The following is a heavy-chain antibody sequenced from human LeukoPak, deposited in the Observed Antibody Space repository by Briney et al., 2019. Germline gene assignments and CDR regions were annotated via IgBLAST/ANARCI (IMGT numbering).Heavy chain of an antibody. V-gene: IGHV1-2*02. CDR2: INPNSGGT. D-gene: IGHD3/OR15-3a*01. J-gene: IGHJ4*02. Sequence: GASVKVSCKASGYTFTGYYMHWVRQAPGQGLEWMGWINPNSGGTNYAQKFQGRVTMTRDTSISTAYMELSRLRSDDTAVYYCARDPDPLDWGSFRYSDYWGQGTLVTVSS. CDR3: ARDPDPLDWGSFRYSDY. CDR1: GYTFTGYY.